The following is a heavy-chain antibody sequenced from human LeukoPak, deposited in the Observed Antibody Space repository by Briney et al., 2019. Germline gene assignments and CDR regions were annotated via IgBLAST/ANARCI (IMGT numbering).Heavy chain of an antibody. CDR1: GYTITSYG. Sequence: ASVKVSCKASGYTITSYGISWVRQAPGQGLEWMGWISAYNGNTNYAQKLQGRVTMTTDTSTSTAYMELRSLSPEDPAVYYCERDESIIAAPGGYWGQGTLVTVSS. V-gene: IGHV1-18*01. CDR3: ERDESIIAAPGGY. J-gene: IGHJ4*02. D-gene: IGHD6-13*01. CDR2: ISAYNGNT.